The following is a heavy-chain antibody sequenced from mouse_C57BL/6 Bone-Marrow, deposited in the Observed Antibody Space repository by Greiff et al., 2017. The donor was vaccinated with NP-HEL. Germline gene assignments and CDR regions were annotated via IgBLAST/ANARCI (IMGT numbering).Heavy chain of an antibody. J-gene: IGHJ1*03. Sequence: ESGPGLVKPSQSLSLTCSVTGYSITSGYYWNWIRQFPGNKLEWMGYISYDGSNNYNPSLKNRISITRDTSKNQFFLKLNSVTTEDTATYCCARGELLWLRNWYFDVWGTGTTVTVSS. V-gene: IGHV3-6*01. D-gene: IGHD2-2*01. CDR3: ARGELLWLRNWYFDV. CDR1: GYSITSGYY. CDR2: ISYDGSN.